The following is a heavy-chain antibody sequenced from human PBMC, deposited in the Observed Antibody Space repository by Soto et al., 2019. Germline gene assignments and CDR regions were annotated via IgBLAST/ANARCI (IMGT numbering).Heavy chain of an antibody. CDR3: TTDLWRIAVVVGSTGYFNP. Sequence: PGGSLRLSCAASGFTFSDAWMSWVRQAPGKGLDWVGRIKSKSDGGTTEYAAPVRGRFTISRDDSKNTSYLQMNSLKTEDTAVYYCTTDLWRIAVVVGSTGYFNPWGQGTPVTV. CDR2: IKSKSDGGTT. CDR1: GFTFSDAW. V-gene: IGHV3-15*01. J-gene: IGHJ5*02. D-gene: IGHD2-15*01.